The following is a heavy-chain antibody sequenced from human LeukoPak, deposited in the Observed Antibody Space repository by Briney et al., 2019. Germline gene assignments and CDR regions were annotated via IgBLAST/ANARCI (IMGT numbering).Heavy chain of an antibody. D-gene: IGHD1-26*01. CDR1: GLSFSSYG. Sequence: PGGSLRLSCTASGLSFSSYGMNWVRQAPGKGLEWVAIISYDGNNKYYADSVKGRFTISRDISKNTLYLQMNSLRAEDTVVYYCATRGSYFEDYWGQGTLVTVSS. V-gene: IGHV3-30*03. CDR2: ISYDGNNK. CDR3: ATRGSYFEDY. J-gene: IGHJ4*02.